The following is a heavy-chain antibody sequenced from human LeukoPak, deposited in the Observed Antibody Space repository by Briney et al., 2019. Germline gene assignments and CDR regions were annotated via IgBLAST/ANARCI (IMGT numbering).Heavy chain of an antibody. Sequence: GASVKVSCKASGYTFTSYGINWVRQAPGQGLEWMGWISADNGNTNYAQKVQGRVTMTTDTSTSTAYMELRSLRSDDTAVYYCARDIEAAGLFLDYWGQGTLVTVSS. CDR3: ARDIEAAGLFLDY. J-gene: IGHJ4*02. CDR1: GYTFTSYG. D-gene: IGHD6-13*01. CDR2: ISADNGNT. V-gene: IGHV1-18*01.